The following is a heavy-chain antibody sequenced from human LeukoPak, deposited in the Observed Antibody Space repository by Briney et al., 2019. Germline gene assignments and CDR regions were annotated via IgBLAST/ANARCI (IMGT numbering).Heavy chain of an antibody. D-gene: IGHD5-18*01. J-gene: IGHJ4*02. CDR2: ISSSSSYI. V-gene: IGHV3-21*01. CDR3: VLLKRGYSYGYADY. Sequence: GGSLRLSCAASGFTFSSYSMNWVRQAPGKGLEWVSSISSSSSYIYYADSVKGRFTISRDNAKNSLYLQMNSLRAEDTAVYYCVLLKRGYSYGYADYWGQGTLVTVSS. CDR1: GFTFSSYS.